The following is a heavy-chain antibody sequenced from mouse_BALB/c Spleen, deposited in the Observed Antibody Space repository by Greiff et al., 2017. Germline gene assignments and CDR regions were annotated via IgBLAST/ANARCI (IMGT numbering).Heavy chain of an antibody. CDR3: AREDYYAMDY. J-gene: IGHJ4*01. V-gene: IGHV3-2*02. Sequence: EVKVEESGPGLVKPSQSLSLTCTVTGYSITSDYAWNWIRQFPGNKLEWMGYISYSGSTSYNPSLKSRISITRDTSKNQFFLQLNSVTTEDTATYYCAREDYYAMDYWGQGTSVTVSS. CDR1: GYSITSDYA. CDR2: ISYSGST.